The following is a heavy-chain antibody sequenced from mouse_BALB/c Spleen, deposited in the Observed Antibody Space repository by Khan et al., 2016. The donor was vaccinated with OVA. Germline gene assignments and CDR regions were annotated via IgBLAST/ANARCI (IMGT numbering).Heavy chain of an antibody. J-gene: IGHJ4*01. CDR3: TRHGSSYDAMDY. D-gene: IGHD1-1*01. CDR1: GYTFTNYF. Sequence: QVQLQQPGAELVRPGASVKLSCKASGYTFTNYFINWVKQRPGQGLEWIGNIYPSDGYTTYNQKFKDTATSTVDKSSSTAYMHLSSPTSDDSAVYYCTRHGSSYDAMDYWGQGTSVTVSS. V-gene: IGHV1-69*02. CDR2: IYPSDGYT.